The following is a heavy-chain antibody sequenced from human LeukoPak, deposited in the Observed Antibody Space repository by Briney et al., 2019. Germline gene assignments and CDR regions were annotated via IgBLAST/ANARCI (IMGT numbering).Heavy chain of an antibody. D-gene: IGHD3-10*01. CDR3: ASIRLLWFGETPDRDY. Sequence: GGSLRLSCAASGFTFSSYSMNWVRQAPGKGLEWVSSISSSSSYIYYADSVKGRFTISRDNAKNSLYLQMNSLRAEDTAVYYCASIRLLWFGETPDRDYWGQGTLVTVSS. CDR2: ISSSSSYI. V-gene: IGHV3-21*01. J-gene: IGHJ4*02. CDR1: GFTFSSYS.